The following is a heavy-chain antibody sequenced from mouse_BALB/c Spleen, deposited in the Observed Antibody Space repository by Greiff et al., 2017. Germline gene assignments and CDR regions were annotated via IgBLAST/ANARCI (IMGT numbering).Heavy chain of an antibody. Sequence: EVQLVESGGGLVKPGGSLKFSCAASGFTFSDYYMYWVRQTPEKRLEWVATISDGGSYTYYPDSVKGRFTISRDNAKNNLYLQMSSLKSEDTAMYYCARDGGSLAMDYWGQGTSVTVSS. CDR3: ARDGGSLAMDY. V-gene: IGHV5-4*02. CDR1: GFTFSDYY. J-gene: IGHJ4*01. CDR2: ISDGGSYT.